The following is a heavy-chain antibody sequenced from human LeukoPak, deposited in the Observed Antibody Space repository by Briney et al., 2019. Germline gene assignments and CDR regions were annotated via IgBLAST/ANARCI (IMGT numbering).Heavy chain of an antibody. CDR3: ARGNWASPFAFDY. Sequence: SVKVPCKASGGTFSSYAISWVRQAPGQGLEWMGGIIPIFGTANYAQKFQGRVTITTDESTSTAYMELSSLRSEDTAVYYCARGNWASPFAFDYWGQGTLVTVSS. J-gene: IGHJ4*02. CDR2: IIPIFGTA. CDR1: GGTFSSYA. D-gene: IGHD7-27*01. V-gene: IGHV1-69*05.